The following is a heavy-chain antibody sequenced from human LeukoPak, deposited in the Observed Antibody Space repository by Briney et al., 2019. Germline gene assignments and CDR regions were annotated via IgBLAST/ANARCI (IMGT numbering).Heavy chain of an antibody. J-gene: IGHJ1*01. CDR2: ISWNSGSI. CDR3: ARDSSHITMIGYFQH. D-gene: IGHD3-22*01. V-gene: IGHV3-9*01. Sequence: PGGSLRLSYAASGFTFDDYAMHWVRQAPGKGLEWVSGISWNSGSIGYADSVKGRFTISRDNAKNSLYLQMNSLRAEDTAVYYCARDSSHITMIGYFQHWGQGTLVTVSS. CDR1: GFTFDDYA.